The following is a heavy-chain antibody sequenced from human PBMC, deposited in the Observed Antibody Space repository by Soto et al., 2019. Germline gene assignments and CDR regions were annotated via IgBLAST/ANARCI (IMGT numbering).Heavy chain of an antibody. CDR1: GGSISSSSYY. CDR2: IYYSGST. Sequence: PSETLSLTCTVSGGSISSSSYYWAWIRQPPGKGLEWIGSIYYSGSTYYNPSLKSRVTISVDTSKNHFSLKLSSVSAPDTAVYYCARARGPFDYWGQGTLVTVSS. CDR3: ARARGPFDY. J-gene: IGHJ4*02. D-gene: IGHD3-10*01. V-gene: IGHV4-39*02.